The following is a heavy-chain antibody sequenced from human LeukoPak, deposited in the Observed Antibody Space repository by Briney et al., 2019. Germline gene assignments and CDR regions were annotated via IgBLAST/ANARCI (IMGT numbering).Heavy chain of an antibody. CDR1: GYTFTDYY. CDR2: INPNSGGT. D-gene: IGHD1-26*01. V-gene: IGHV1-2*02. CDR3: AKAWDLYYYDYGMDV. Sequence: ASVKVSCKASGYTFTDYYVQWVRQAPGQGLEWMGWINPNSGGTNYAQRFKGRVTMTRDTSISTAYMELSRLRSDDTAVYYCAKAWDLYYYDYGMDVWGQGTTVIVSS. J-gene: IGHJ6*02.